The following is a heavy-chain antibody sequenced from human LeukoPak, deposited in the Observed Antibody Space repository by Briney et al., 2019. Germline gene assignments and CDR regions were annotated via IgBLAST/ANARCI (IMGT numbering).Heavy chain of an antibody. V-gene: IGHV3-49*04. J-gene: IGHJ4*02. CDR1: GFTFSSYA. Sequence: PGGSLRLSCAASGFTFSSYAMSWVRQAPGKGLEGVAFIRSKAYGGTTEYAASVKGRFTISRDDSKSIAYLQMNSLKTEDTAVYSCTRGFDFYDSGTYSDYWGQGTLVTVSS. CDR2: IRSKAYGGTT. D-gene: IGHD3-10*01. CDR3: TRGFDFYDSGTYSDY.